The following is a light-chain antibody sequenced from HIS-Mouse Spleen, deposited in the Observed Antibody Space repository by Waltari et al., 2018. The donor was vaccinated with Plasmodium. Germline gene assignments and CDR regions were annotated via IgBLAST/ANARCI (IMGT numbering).Light chain of an antibody. Sequence: DIVLTQSPATLSLSPGERATLSRRASQSVSSYLAWYQPKPCQAPRLPIYDASNRATGIPARFSGSGAGTDFTLTISSLEPENFAVYYCQQRSNWPITFGQGTRLEIK. CDR3: QQRSNWPIT. V-gene: IGKV3-11*01. CDR1: QSVSSY. CDR2: DAS. J-gene: IGKJ5*01.